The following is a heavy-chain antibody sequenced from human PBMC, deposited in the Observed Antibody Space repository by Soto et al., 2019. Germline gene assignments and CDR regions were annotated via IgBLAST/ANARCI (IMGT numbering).Heavy chain of an antibody. CDR3: AKTRGAAGYYGMDV. Sequence: PGGSLRLSCAASGFTFNNYGMNWVRQAPGKGLEWVSAISGSGGSTSYADSVRGRFTISRDNSKNTVYLQMNRLRAEDTALYYCAKTRGAAGYYGMDVWGQGTTVTVSS. J-gene: IGHJ6*02. CDR1: GFTFNNYG. V-gene: IGHV3-23*01. CDR2: ISGSGGST. D-gene: IGHD6-13*01.